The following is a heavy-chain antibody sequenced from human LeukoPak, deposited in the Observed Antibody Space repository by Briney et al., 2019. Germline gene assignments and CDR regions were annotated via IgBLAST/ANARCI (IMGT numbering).Heavy chain of an antibody. CDR1: GGSISSYY. CDR2: IYPGGST. D-gene: IGHD3-3*01. J-gene: IGHJ4*02. Sequence: SETLCLTCTVSGGSISSYYWSWIRQPAGKGLEWIGRIYPGGSTNYNPSLKSRVTMSVDASQKQLSLKLSSVTAADTAVYYCARLTRFLFFYWGQGTLVTVSS. CDR3: ARLTRFLFFY. V-gene: IGHV4-4*07.